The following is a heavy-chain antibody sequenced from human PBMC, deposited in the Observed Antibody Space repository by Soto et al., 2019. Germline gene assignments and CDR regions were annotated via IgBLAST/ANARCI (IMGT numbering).Heavy chain of an antibody. CDR3: ARDKDRPQLGGNYYYILDV. CDR2: IMPIFRTP. CDR1: GGTFRTSA. J-gene: IGHJ6*02. D-gene: IGHD3-3*02. V-gene: IGHV1-69*12. Sequence: QVQLEQSGAEVKKPGSSVKVSCKASGGTFRTSAISWVRQAPGQGLEWMGGIMPIFRTPDYAQKFQGRVIITADEVTGTAYMELSGLRSDDTAVYYCARDKDRPQLGGNYYYILDVWGQGTTITVSS.